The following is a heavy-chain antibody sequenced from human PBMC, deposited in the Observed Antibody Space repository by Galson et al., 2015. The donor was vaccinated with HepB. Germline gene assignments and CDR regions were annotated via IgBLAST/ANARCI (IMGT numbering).Heavy chain of an antibody. CDR2: IIPILGIA. J-gene: IGHJ6*03. V-gene: IGHV1-69*10. CDR3: ARVSSSWEYYYYYYYMDV. Sequence: SVKVSCKASGGTFSSYAISWVRQAPGQGLEWMGGIIPILGIANYAQKFQGRVTMTTDTSTSTAYMELGSLRSDDTAVYYCARVSSSWEYYYYYYYMDVWGKGTTVTVSS. D-gene: IGHD6-13*01. CDR1: GGTFSSYA.